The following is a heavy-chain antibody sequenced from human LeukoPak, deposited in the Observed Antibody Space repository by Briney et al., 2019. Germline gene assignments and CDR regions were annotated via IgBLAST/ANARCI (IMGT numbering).Heavy chain of an antibody. V-gene: IGHV3-23*01. J-gene: IGHJ4*02. CDR3: AKDLWSSSRGYFDY. CDR1: GFTVSSNY. D-gene: IGHD6-6*01. CDR2: ISGSGGST. Sequence: PGGSLRLSCAASGFTVSSNYMSWVRQAPGKGLEWVSAISGSGGSTYYADSVKGRFTISRDNSKNALYLQMNSLRAEDTAVYYCAKDLWSSSRGYFDYWGQGTLVTVSS.